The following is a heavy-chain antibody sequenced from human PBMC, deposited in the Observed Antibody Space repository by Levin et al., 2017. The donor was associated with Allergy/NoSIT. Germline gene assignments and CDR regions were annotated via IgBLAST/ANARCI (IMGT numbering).Heavy chain of an antibody. CDR3: ARDPSTGVYNYYGMDV. CDR1: GFSFSSYA. V-gene: IGHV3-30*04. J-gene: IGHJ6*02. D-gene: IGHD2-8*01. CDR2: ISYDGSNK. Sequence: PGGSLRLSCSASGFSFSSYAMHWVRQAPGKGLEWVAVISYDGSNKDYADSVKGRFTISRDNSKNTLYLQMNSLRAEDTAVYYCARDPSTGVYNYYGMDVWGQGTTVTVSS.